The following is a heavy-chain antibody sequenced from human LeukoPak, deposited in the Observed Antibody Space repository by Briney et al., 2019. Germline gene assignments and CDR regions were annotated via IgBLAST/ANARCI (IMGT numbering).Heavy chain of an antibody. V-gene: IGHV1-69*05. J-gene: IGHJ5*02. CDR3: ASYAGSARTANNWFDP. CDR2: IIPIFGTA. D-gene: IGHD6-6*01. CDR1: GGTFSSYA. Sequence: GSSVKVSCKASGGTFSSYAIGWVRQAPGQGLEWMGGIIPIFGTANYAQKFQGRVTITTDESTSTAYMELSSLRSEDTAVYYCASYAGSARTANNWFDPWGQGTLVTVSS.